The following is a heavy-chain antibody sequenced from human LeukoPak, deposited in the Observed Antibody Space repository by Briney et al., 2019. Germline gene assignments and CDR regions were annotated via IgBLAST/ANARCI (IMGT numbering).Heavy chain of an antibody. J-gene: IGHJ6*04. Sequence: ASVKVSCKASGYTFTSYGISWVRRAPGQGLEWMGWISAYNGNTNYAQKLQGRVTMTTDTSTSTAYMELRSLRSDDTAVYYCARLTYYDILTGPSGYYYYGMDVWGKGTTVTVSS. D-gene: IGHD3-9*01. CDR1: GYTFTSYG. CDR2: ISAYNGNT. V-gene: IGHV1-18*04. CDR3: ARLTYYDILTGPSGYYYYGMDV.